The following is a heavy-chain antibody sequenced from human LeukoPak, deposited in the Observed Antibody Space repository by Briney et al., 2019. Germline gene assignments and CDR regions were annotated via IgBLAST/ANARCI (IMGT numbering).Heavy chain of an antibody. Sequence: SETLSLTCAVYGGSFSGYYWSWIRQPPGKGLEWIGEINHSGSTNYNPSLKSRVTISVDTSKNQFSLKLSSVTAADTAVYYCARDGGGSYYAFDIWGQGTMVTVSS. CDR3: ARDGGGSYYAFDI. J-gene: IGHJ3*02. D-gene: IGHD1-26*01. CDR2: INHSGST. CDR1: GGSFSGYY. V-gene: IGHV4-34*01.